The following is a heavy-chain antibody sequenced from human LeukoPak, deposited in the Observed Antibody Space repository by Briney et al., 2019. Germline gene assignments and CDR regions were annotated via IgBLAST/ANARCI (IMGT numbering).Heavy chain of an antibody. V-gene: IGHV1-2*02. CDR1: GYTFTGYY. D-gene: IGHD1-14*01. CDR2: INPNSGGT. Sequence: ASVKVSCKASGYTFTGYYMHWVRQAPGQGLEWMGWINPNSGGTNYAQKFQGRVTMTRDTSISTAYMELSRLRSDDTAVYYCARARMRGSGATDYWGQGTLVTVSS. J-gene: IGHJ4*02. CDR3: ARARMRGSGATDY.